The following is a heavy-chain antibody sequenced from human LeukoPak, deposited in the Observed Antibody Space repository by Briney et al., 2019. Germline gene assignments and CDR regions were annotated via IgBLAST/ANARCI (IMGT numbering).Heavy chain of an antibody. D-gene: IGHD6-13*01. CDR2: IFYSGST. CDR1: GGSISSSSYY. V-gene: IGHV4-61*05. CDR3: ARTSRRSIAAAYDY. Sequence: SETLSLTCTVSGGSISSSSYYWGWIRQPPGKGLEWIGYIFYSGSTNYNPSLKSRVTISVDTSKNQFSLKLSSVTAADTAVYYCARTSRRSIAAAYDYWGQGTLVTVSS. J-gene: IGHJ4*02.